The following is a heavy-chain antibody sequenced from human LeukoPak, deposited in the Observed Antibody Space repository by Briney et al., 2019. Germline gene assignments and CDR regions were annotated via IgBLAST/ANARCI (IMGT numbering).Heavy chain of an antibody. V-gene: IGHV4-34*01. D-gene: IGHD5-24*01. CDR2: INHRGST. CDR3: ARHPVIWPQYPS. CDR1: GGFFSGYY. J-gene: IGHJ5*02. Sequence: KPSETLSLTCAVYGGFFSGYYWSWIRQPPGKGLEWIGEINHRGSTNSNPSPKSRVTISVDTSKNQFSLKLSSVTAADTAVYYCARHPVIWPQYPSWGQGTLVTVSS.